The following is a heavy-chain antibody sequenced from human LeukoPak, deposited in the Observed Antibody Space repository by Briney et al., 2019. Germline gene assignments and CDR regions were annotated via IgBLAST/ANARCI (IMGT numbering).Heavy chain of an antibody. Sequence: PGGSLRLSCAASGFTFSSYSVNWVRQAPGKGLEWLSYISVSSRNVIDYADSVKGRFTISRDDAKNSLYLQMNSLRAEDTAVYFCARDFGPHLYAFDVWGQGTMITVSS. V-gene: IGHV3-48*04. D-gene: IGHD3-16*01. CDR2: ISVSSRNVI. CDR1: GFTFSSYS. J-gene: IGHJ3*01. CDR3: ARDFGPHLYAFDV.